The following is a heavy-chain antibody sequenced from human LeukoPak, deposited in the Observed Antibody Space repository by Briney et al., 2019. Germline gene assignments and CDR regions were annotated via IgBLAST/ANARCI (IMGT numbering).Heavy chain of an antibody. V-gene: IGHV5-10-1*01. D-gene: IGHD2-2*01. CDR2: IDPSDSYT. Sequence: GESLKISCKGSGYSFTSYWISWVRQMPGKGLEWMGRIDPSDSYTNYSPSFQGHVTISADKSISTAYLQWGSLKASDTAMYYCARSTLGYCSSTSCGEGYYYYGMDVWGQGTTVTVSS. J-gene: IGHJ6*02. CDR1: GYSFTSYW. CDR3: ARSTLGYCSSTSCGEGYYYYGMDV.